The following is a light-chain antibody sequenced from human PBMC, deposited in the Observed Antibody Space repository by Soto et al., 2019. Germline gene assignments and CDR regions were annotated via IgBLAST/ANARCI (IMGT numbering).Light chain of an antibody. CDR1: QSVDIY. CDR2: DAS. J-gene: IGKJ4*01. Sequence: EVVVTQSPVTLSLSPGERATLSCRASQSVDIYVAWYQQKPGQAPRRLIYDASNRAPGIPARFSGSGSGTALILPTSSIVHADVAVYYCQQRKDSPPLTFGGGTKVEIK. V-gene: IGKV3-11*01. CDR3: QQRKDSPPLT.